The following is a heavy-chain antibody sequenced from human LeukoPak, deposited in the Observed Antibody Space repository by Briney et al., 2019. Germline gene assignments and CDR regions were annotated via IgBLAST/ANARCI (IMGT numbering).Heavy chain of an antibody. Sequence: GASVKVSCTASGYTFTSYYMHWVRQAPGQGLEWMGIINPSGGSTSYAQKFQGRVTMTRDTSTNTVYMELSSLRSEDTAVYYCAREWGNKAFDYWGQGTLVTVSS. CDR1: GYTFTSYY. J-gene: IGHJ4*02. CDR2: INPSGGST. V-gene: IGHV1-46*01. D-gene: IGHD7-27*01. CDR3: AREWGNKAFDY.